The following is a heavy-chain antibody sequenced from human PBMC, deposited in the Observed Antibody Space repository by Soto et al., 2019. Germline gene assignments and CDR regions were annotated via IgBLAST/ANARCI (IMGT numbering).Heavy chain of an antibody. CDR1: GGSISSGDHF. D-gene: IGHD3-10*02. J-gene: IGHJ4*02. CDR3: ARGRENGYVIDF. CDR2: MYYSGTT. V-gene: IGHV4-30-4*01. Sequence: PSETLSLTCTVSGGSISSGDHFWSWIRQSPGKGLESIVYMYYSGTTYYNPSLKSRITTSVDTSNNQFSLSLTSVTAADTAVYICARGRENGYVIDFGGQGARVPVPS.